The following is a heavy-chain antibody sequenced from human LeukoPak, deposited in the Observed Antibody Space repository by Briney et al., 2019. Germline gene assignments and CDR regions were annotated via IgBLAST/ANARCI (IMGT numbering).Heavy chain of an antibody. CDR1: GGPISSSTYS. CDR3: ATRAFPCPEHAFDV. Sequence: SETLSLTCTVSGGPISSSTYSWAWIRQPPGRGLEWIMTIYYSGSVYYNPSLRSRVTPSVDTSKTHFSLNLRSVTAADAGVYYCATRAFPCPEHAFDVWGQGTVVTVSS. J-gene: IGHJ3*01. D-gene: IGHD3-3*02. V-gene: IGHV4-39*01. CDR2: IYYSGSV.